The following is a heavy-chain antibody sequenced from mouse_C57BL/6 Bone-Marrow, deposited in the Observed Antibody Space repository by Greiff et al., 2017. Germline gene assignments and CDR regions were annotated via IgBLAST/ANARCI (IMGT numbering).Heavy chain of an antibody. CDR1: GSTFTSYW. CDR3: AGSNYEGDY. V-gene: IGHV1-50*01. CDR2: MDPSDSYT. J-gene: IGHJ2*01. Sequence: VQLQQSGAELVKPGASVKLSCKASGSTFTSYWMQWVKQRPGQGLEWIGVMDPSDSYTNSNQQFKGKATLTVDTSSSTAYMQLSSLTSEDSAVYYCAGSNYEGDYWGQGTTLTVSS. D-gene: IGHD2-5*01.